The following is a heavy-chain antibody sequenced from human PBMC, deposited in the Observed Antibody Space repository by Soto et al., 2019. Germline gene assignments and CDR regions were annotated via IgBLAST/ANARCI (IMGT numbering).Heavy chain of an antibody. J-gene: IGHJ5*02. Sequence: GASVKVSCKASGYTFTGYYMHWVRQAPGQGLEWMGWINPNSGGTNYAQKFQGWVTMTRDTSISTAYMELSRLRSDDTAVYYCARGIYSGYDPLYNWFDPWGQGTLVTVSS. D-gene: IGHD5-12*01. CDR1: GYTFTGYY. CDR3: ARGIYSGYDPLYNWFDP. V-gene: IGHV1-2*04. CDR2: INPNSGGT.